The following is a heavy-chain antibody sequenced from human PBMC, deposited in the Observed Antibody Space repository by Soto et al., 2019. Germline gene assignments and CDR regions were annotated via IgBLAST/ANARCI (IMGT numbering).Heavy chain of an antibody. CDR3: ARGRSDSGHDY. J-gene: IGHJ4*02. CDR1: GNTFTSYY. CDR2: INPSGSST. V-gene: IGHV1-46*01. D-gene: IGHD6-19*01. Sequence: ASLKVSCKASGNTFTSYYMHWVRQAPGQGLEWMGIINPSGSSTSNSQKFQGRVTMTRDTSTSTVYMELSSLRSEDTAVYYCARGRSDSGHDYWGQGTLVTVS.